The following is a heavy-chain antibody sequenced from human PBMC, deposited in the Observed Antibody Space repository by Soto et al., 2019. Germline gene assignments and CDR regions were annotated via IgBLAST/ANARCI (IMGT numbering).Heavy chain of an antibody. CDR1: GGSFSGYS. V-gene: IGHV4-34*01. CDR2: INHSGST. CDR3: ARAPQIVSMGRPFDY. Sequence: SETLSLTCAVYGGSFSGYSWNWIRQPPGKGLEWIGEINHSGSTNYNPASKSRVTISLDTSKNQFALRLTYLCAADTAVYFCARAPQIVSMGRPFDYWGQGILVTVSS. D-gene: IGHD5-12*01. J-gene: IGHJ4*02.